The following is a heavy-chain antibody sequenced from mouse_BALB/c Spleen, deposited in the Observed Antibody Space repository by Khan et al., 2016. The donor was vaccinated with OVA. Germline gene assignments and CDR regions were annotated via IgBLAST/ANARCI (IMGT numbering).Heavy chain of an antibody. J-gene: IGHJ4*01. V-gene: IGHV3-2*02. D-gene: IGHD1-1*01. CDR3: ARGNYYGYAMDY. Sequence: EVQLQESGPGLVKPSQSLSLTCTVTGYSITSDYAWNWIRQFPGNKLEWMGYISYSGSTSYNPSLKSRISITRDTSKNQFFLQLNSVTTEDTATYYCARGNYYGYAMDYWDQGTSVTVAA. CDR2: ISYSGST. CDR1: GYSITSDYA.